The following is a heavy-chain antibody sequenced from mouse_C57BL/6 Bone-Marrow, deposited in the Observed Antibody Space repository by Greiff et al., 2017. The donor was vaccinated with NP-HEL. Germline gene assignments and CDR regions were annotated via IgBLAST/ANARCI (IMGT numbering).Heavy chain of an antibody. CDR1: GFTFSDYY. D-gene: IGHD2-1*01. CDR3: AREVPSGNLYAMDY. J-gene: IGHJ4*01. CDR2: ISNGGGST. Sequence: EVHLVESGGGLVQPGGSLKLSCAASGFTFSDYYMYWVRQTPEKRLEWVAYISNGGGSTYYPDTVKGRFTISRDNAKNTLYLQMSRLKSEDTAMYYCAREVPSGNLYAMDYWGQGTSVTVSS. V-gene: IGHV5-12*01.